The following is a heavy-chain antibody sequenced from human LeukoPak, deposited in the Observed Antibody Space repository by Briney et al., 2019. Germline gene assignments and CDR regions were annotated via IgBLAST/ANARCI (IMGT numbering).Heavy chain of an antibody. CDR1: GFTFSAYA. Sequence: PGGSLRLPCSASGFTFSAYAMHWVRQAPGKRLEYVSAISPDGTSTYYADSVRGRFSISRDNSKNTLYLQMSSLRAEDTAVYYCVPKGTEGYWGQGTLVTVSS. J-gene: IGHJ4*02. CDR3: VPKGTEGY. CDR2: ISPDGTST. V-gene: IGHV3-64D*06.